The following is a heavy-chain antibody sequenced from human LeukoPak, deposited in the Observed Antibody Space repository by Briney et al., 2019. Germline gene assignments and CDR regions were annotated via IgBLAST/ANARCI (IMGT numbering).Heavy chain of an antibody. J-gene: IGHJ4*02. V-gene: IGHV3-48*03. CDR1: GFTFSSYD. CDR3: AKEPTPEY. D-gene: IGHD1-14*01. CDR2: ISSSGLNV. Sequence: GGSLRLSCAASGFTFSSYDMNWVRQAPGKGLEWISYISSSGLNVYYADSVKGRFTISRDNAKNSLFLQVNSLRAEDTAVYYCAKEPTPEYWGQGTLVTVSS.